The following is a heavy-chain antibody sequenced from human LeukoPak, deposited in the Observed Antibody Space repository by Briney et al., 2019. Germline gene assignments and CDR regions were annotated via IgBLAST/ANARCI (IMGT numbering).Heavy chain of an antibody. J-gene: IGHJ3*02. D-gene: IGHD1-20*01. CDR3: ARNGITGTPDAYDI. Sequence: GASVKVSCKASGGTFSSYGISWVRQAPGQGLEWMGRIIPTLNMANYAQKFQGRVTITADKSTSTAYMELTSLRSDDTAVYYCARNGITGTPDAYDIWGQGTMVTVSS. CDR2: IIPTLNMA. V-gene: IGHV1-69*04. CDR1: GGTFSSYG.